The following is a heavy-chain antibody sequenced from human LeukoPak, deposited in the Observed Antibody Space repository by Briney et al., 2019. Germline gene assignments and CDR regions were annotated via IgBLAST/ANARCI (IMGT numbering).Heavy chain of an antibody. J-gene: IGHJ6*02. Sequence: ASVKVSCKASGYTFTSYYMHWVRQAPGQGLEWMGIINPSGGSTSYAQKFQGRVTITRDTSASTAYMELSSLRSEDTAAYYCARDQKYYDFWSGYYTDYYYYGMDVWGQGTTVTVSS. CDR3: ARDQKYYDFWSGYYTDYYYYGMDV. D-gene: IGHD3-3*01. CDR1: GYTFTSYY. V-gene: IGHV1-46*01. CDR2: INPSGGST.